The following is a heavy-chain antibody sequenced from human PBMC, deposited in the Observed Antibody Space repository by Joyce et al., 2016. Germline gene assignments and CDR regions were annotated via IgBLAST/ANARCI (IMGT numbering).Heavy chain of an antibody. Sequence: QLQMQESGPGLVKPSETLSLTCTVSGGSISTPDHYWAWIRQPPGKGLEWIASIVYTGSAYDNPSLKSRVTISVDTSKNDFSLKVNSVTAADTAVYYCARRSHCTGGSCYMDYWGQGTLVTVSS. CDR2: IVYTGSA. CDR3: ARRSHCTGGSCYMDY. D-gene: IGHD2-15*01. V-gene: IGHV4-39*02. CDR1: GGSISTPDHY. J-gene: IGHJ4*02.